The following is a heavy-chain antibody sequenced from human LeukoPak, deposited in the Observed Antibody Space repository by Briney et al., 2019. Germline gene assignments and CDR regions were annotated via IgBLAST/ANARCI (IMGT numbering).Heavy chain of an antibody. D-gene: IGHD4-17*01. Sequence: PGGSLRLSCAASGFTFSSYGMHWVRQAPGKGLEWVAVIWYDGSNKYYADSVKGRFTISRDNAKNSLYLQMNSLRAEDTAVYYCARGEEMTTTPFVGPAFDYWGQGTLVTVSS. J-gene: IGHJ4*02. CDR2: IWYDGSNK. CDR3: ARGEEMTTTPFVGPAFDY. V-gene: IGHV3-33*01. CDR1: GFTFSSYG.